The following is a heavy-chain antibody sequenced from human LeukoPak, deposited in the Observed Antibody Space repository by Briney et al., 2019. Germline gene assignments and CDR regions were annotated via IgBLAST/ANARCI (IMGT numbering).Heavy chain of an antibody. J-gene: IGHJ5*02. V-gene: IGHV4-34*01. CDR1: GGSFSGYY. D-gene: IGHD6-19*01. Sequence: SETLSLTCAVYGGSFSGYYWSWIRQPPGKGLEWIGEINHSGSTNYNPSLKSRVTISVDTSKNQFSLKLSSVTAADTAVYYCANEPVAGSFGWFDPWGQGTLVTVSS. CDR3: ANEPVAGSFGWFDP. CDR2: INHSGST.